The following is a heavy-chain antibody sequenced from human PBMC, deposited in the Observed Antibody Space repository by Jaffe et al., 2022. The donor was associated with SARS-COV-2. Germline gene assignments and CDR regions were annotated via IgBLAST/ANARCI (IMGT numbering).Heavy chain of an antibody. D-gene: IGHD3-22*01. CDR3: ARLGLYDSSGYYHNPFDY. CDR1: GLTFSSYW. V-gene: IGHV3-7*01. Sequence: EVQLVESGGGLVQPGGSLRLSCAASGLTFSSYWMSWVRQAPGKGLEWVANIKQDGSEKYYVDSVKGRFTISRDNAKNSLYLQMNSLRAEDTAVYYCARLGLYDSSGYYHNPFDYWGQGTLVTVSS. J-gene: IGHJ4*02. CDR2: IKQDGSEK.